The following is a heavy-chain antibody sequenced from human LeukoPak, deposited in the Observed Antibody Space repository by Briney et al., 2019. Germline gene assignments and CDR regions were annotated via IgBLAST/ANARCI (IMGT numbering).Heavy chain of an antibody. J-gene: IGHJ3*02. CDR2: INPNSGGA. CDR1: GYTFTGYY. V-gene: IGHV1-2*02. CDR3: ARTHAFDI. Sequence: AASVKVSCKASGYTFTGYYMHWVRQAPGQGLEWMGWINPNSGGANYAQKFQGRVTMTRNTSISTAYMELSSLRSEDTAVYYCARTHAFDIWGQGTMVTVSS.